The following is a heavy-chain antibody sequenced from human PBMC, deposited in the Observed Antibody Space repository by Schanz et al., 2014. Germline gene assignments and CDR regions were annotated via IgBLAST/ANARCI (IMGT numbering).Heavy chain of an antibody. CDR1: GGSISGSSYH. CDR3: ARQERGIWGHNGMDV. Sequence: QVQLQQWGAGLLKPSETLSLSCAVSGGSISGSSYHWGWTRQPPGKGPEWIGTISYSGSTYYNPSHKSRVTISVDPSKNLFSQKLTSVPAADTAIYYCARQERGIWGHNGMDVWGQGTTVTVSS. V-gene: IGHV4-39*01. CDR2: ISYSGST. D-gene: IGHD2-15*01. J-gene: IGHJ6*02.